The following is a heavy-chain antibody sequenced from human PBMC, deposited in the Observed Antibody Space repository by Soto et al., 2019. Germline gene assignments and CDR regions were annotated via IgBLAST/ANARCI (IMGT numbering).Heavy chain of an antibody. CDR2: IYYSGST. CDR3: ARIPVDTYMTNWFDP. V-gene: IGHV4-61*08. Sequence: SETLSLTCTVSGGSVSSGDYYWSWIRQPPGKGLEWIGYIYYSGSTNYNPSLKSRVSISLDTSKNQFSLRLTSVTAADTAVYYCARIPVDTYMTNWFDPWGQGTLVTVSS. J-gene: IGHJ5*02. D-gene: IGHD5-18*01. CDR1: GGSVSSGDYY.